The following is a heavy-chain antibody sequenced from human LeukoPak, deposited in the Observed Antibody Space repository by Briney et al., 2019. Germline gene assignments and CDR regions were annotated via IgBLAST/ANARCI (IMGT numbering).Heavy chain of an antibody. D-gene: IGHD5-18*01. CDR1: GFTFSSYG. CDR3: ARGQPRIRGYSYGEIAYYYYYYMDV. V-gene: IGHV1-2*02. Sequence: GGSLRLSCAASGFTFSSYGMHWVRQAPGQGLEWMGWINPNSGGTNYAQQFQGRATMTRDTSISTAYMELSRLRSDATAVYYCARGQPRIRGYSYGEIAYYYYYYMDVWGKGTTVTVSS. CDR2: INPNSGGT. J-gene: IGHJ6*03.